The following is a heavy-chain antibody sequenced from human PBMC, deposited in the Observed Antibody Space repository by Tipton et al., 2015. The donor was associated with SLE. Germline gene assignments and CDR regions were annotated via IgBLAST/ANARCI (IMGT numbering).Heavy chain of an antibody. CDR2: IYYSGST. Sequence: TLSLTCTVSGGSISSSSYYWGWIRQPPGKGLEWIGYIYYSGSTNYNPSLKSRVTISVDTSKNQFSLKLSSVTAADTAVYYCARFFTNWFDLWGQGTLVTVSS. CDR3: ARFFTNWFDL. V-gene: IGHV4-61*05. J-gene: IGHJ5*02. D-gene: IGHD3-3*01. CDR1: GGSISSSSYY.